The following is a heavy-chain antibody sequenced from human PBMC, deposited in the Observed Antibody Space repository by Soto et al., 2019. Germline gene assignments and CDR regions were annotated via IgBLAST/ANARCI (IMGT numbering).Heavy chain of an antibody. CDR2: IYRSGHT. D-gene: IGHD2-2*01. CDR1: GASFSSYY. Sequence: EPLSIPCPVYGASFSSYYWNCIRQPAGKGLEWIGRIYRSGHTNYNPSFESRATMSIDPSKNEFSLTLGSMTAADTAVYYCARSPSTSTIGTFDFWGRGTMVTVSS. V-gene: IGHV4-59*10. J-gene: IGHJ3*01. CDR3: ARSPSTSTIGTFDF.